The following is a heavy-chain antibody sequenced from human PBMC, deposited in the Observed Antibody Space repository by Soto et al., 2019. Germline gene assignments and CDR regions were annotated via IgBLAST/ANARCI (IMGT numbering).Heavy chain of an antibody. CDR1: GGSFSGYY. V-gene: IGHV4-34*01. J-gene: IGHJ4*02. CDR3: ARGRKDYSSSWYVD. CDR2: INHSGST. D-gene: IGHD6-13*01. Sequence: QVQLQQWGAGLLKPSETLSLTCAVYGGSFSGYYWSWIRQPPGKGLEWIGEINHSGSTNYNPSLKSRVTISVDTSKNQFSLKLSSVTAADTDVYYCARGRKDYSSSWYVDWGQGTLVTVSS.